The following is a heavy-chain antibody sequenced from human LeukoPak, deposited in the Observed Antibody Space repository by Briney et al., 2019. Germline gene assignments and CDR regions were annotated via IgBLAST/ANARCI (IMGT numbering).Heavy chain of an antibody. Sequence: GGSLRLSCAVSGFTFTDYWMNWVRQAPGKGLEWVASIRQDGSEKTYVDSVKGRFTISRDNTKNSLSLQVNSLRVEDTAVCYCARDGTAAGLYFDLWGQGTLVTVSS. J-gene: IGHJ4*01. CDR3: ARDGTAAGLYFDL. V-gene: IGHV3-7*01. CDR1: GFTFTDYW. D-gene: IGHD6-13*01. CDR2: IRQDGSEK.